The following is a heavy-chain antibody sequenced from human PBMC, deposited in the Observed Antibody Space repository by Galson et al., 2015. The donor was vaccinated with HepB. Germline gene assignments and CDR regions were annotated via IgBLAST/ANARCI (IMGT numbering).Heavy chain of an antibody. CDR1: GYTFSTYE. CDR3: VRDGKWLVPH. Sequence: SVTVSCKASGYTFSTYEIHWVRQATGQGLEWMGRMNPGSGDTAYAQEFQGRVSMTGDTSISTAYMELSSLRSGDTAVYYCVRDGKWLVPHWGQGTLVTVSS. CDR2: MNPGSGDT. V-gene: IGHV1-8*01. D-gene: IGHD6-19*01. J-gene: IGHJ4*02.